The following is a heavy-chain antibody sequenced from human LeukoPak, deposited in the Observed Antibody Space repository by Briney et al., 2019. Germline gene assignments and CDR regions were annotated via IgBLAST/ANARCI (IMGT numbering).Heavy chain of an antibody. J-gene: IGHJ4*02. Sequence: GGSLRLSCAASGFTYSSHNMHWVRQTPGKGLGWVALISSDGNNKYYADSVKGRFTISRDNSKNTLYLQMNSLRAEDTAVYYCARDQGYTYGHSFDYWGQGTLVTVSS. CDR1: GFTYSSHN. CDR2: ISSDGNNK. D-gene: IGHD5-18*01. CDR3: ARDQGYTYGHSFDY. V-gene: IGHV3-30-3*01.